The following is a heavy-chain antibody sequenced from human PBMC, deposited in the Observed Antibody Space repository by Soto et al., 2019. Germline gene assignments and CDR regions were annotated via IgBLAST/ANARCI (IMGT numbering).Heavy chain of an antibody. CDR3: ARVLRGVVNWFDP. D-gene: IGHD3-10*01. J-gene: IGHJ5*02. CDR1: GDTFTNFG. V-gene: IGHV1-18*01. CDR2: IATYNTNR. Sequence: HLVQSGPEVKKPGASITVSCKTSGDTFTNFGLSWVRQAPGQGLEWMGWIATYNTNRNYAQKFQGRLTLTADTSTSTAYMELKSLGYDDTAVYYCARVLRGVVNWFDPWGQGTLVTVSS.